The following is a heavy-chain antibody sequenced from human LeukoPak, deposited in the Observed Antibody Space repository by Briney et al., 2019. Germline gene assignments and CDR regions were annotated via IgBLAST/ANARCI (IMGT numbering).Heavy chain of an antibody. CDR1: GGSISSYY. V-gene: IGHV4-59*08. J-gene: IGHJ4*02. CDR3: ASFGSVRAFDY. Sequence: SETLSLTCTVSGGSISSYYWSWIRQPPGKGLEWIGYIYYSGSTNYNPSPKSRVTISVDTSKNQFSLKLSSVTAADTAVYYCASFGSVRAFDYWGQGTLVTVSS. CDR2: IYYSGST. D-gene: IGHD3-16*01.